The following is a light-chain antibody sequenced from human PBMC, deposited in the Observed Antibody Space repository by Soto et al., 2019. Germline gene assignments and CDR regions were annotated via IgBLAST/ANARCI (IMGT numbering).Light chain of an antibody. V-gene: IGKV2-28*01. CDR3: MQAQQTPPT. J-gene: IGKJ1*01. CDR1: QSLLQSNGYNY. CDR2: FGS. Sequence: DIVMTQSPLSLPVTPGEPASISCSSSQSLLQSNGYNYLDWYLQKPGQSPQLLIYFGSYRASGVPDRFSGSGSGTDFTLKIRRVEAEDVGVYYWMQAQQTPPTFGQGTKVEIK.